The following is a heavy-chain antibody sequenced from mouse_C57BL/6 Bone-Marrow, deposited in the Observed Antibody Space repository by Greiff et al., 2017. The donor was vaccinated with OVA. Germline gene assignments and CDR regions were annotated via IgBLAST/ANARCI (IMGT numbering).Heavy chain of an antibody. J-gene: IGHJ1*03. D-gene: IGHD1-1*01. CDR3: ARERVYYYGSRYCDV. CDR2: IYPGDGDT. V-gene: IGHV1-82*01. CDR1: GYAFSSSW. Sequence: QVQLKESGPELVKPGASVKISCKASGYAFSSSWMNWVKQRPGKGLEWIGRIYPGDGDTNYNGKFKGKATLTADKSSSTAYMQLSSLTSEDSAVYFCARERVYYYGSRYCDVWGTGTTVTVSS.